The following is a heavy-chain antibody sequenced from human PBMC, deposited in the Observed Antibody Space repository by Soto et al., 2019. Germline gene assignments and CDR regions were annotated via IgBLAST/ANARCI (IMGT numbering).Heavy chain of an antibody. J-gene: IGHJ4*02. CDR1: GGSMTGYF. V-gene: IGHV4-4*07. CDR2: VYNSGNT. Sequence: QVQLQESGPGLVKPSETLSLTCTVSGGSMTGYFWTWIRQSAGKGLEWIGHVYNSGNTDYNPSLASRITMAVDTSKREFYLKVKSVTAADTAVYYCARTHWVSGTEYWGQGTLVTVSS. CDR3: ARTHWVSGTEY. D-gene: IGHD6-19*01.